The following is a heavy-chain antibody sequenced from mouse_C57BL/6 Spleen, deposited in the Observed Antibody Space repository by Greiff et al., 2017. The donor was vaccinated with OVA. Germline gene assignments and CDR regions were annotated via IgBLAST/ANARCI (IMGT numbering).Heavy chain of an antibody. CDR1: GYSFTSYY. CDR2: IYPGSGNT. V-gene: IGHV1-66*01. Sequence: VQLQESGPELVKPGASVKISCKASGYSFTSYYIHWVKQRPGQGLEWIGWIYPGSGNTKYNEKFKGKATLTEDTSSSTAYMQLSSLTSEDSAVYYCARSGYGSSYWFAYWGQGTLVTVSA. D-gene: IGHD1-1*01. CDR3: ARSGYGSSYWFAY. J-gene: IGHJ3*01.